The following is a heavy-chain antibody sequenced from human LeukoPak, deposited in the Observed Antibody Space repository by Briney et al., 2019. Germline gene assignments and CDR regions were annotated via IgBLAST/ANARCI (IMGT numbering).Heavy chain of an antibody. J-gene: IGHJ5*02. CDR1: GYTFTGYY. CDR3: ARDTTLITYWFDP. V-gene: IGHV1-2*02. Sequence: ASVKGSCRASGYTFTGYYIHWVRQAPGQGLEWMGWINPNSGGTNYAQKFQGRVTMTRDTSISTAYMELNRLRSDDTAVYYCARDTTLITYWFDPWGQGTLVTVSS. CDR2: INPNSGGT. D-gene: IGHD1-1*01.